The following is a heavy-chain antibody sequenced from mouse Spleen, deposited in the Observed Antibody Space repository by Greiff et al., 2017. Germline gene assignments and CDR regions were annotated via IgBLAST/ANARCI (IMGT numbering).Heavy chain of an antibody. D-gene: IGHD2-2*01. V-gene: IGHV1-63*01. Sequence: VQLQESGAELVRPGTSVTMSCKASGYTFTNYWIGWAKQRPGHGLEWIGAIYPGGGYTNYNEKFKGKATLTADKSSSTAYMQFSSLTSEDSAIYYCAYGYDDGCPFDYWGQGTTLTVSA. J-gene: IGHJ2*01. CDR2: IYPGGGYT. CDR1: GYTFTNYW. CDR3: AYGYDDGCPFDY.